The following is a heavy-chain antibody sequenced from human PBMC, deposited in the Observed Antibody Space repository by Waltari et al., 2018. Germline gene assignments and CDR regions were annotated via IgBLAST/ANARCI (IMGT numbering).Heavy chain of an antibody. CDR2: IKPDGNTI. V-gene: IGHV3-74*01. D-gene: IGHD2-15*01. Sequence: EVQVVESGGGLVQPGGSLRLSCAASRFTVSRYWMHWVRQAPGKGLVWGSRIKPDGNTINYADSVRGRFTISRDSARNTLYLQMNSLRADDTAVYYCVRDFGGNLDSWGQGTLVTVSS. CDR1: RFTVSRYW. CDR3: VRDFGGNLDS. J-gene: IGHJ4*02.